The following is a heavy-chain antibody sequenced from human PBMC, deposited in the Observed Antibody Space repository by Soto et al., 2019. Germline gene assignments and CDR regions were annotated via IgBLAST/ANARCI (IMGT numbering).Heavy chain of an antibody. CDR2: IKQDGSEK. CDR3: ARNYYDFWSGRVNCYYGMDV. CDR1: GLTFSNYW. Sequence: GGSLRLSCVASGLTFSNYWMTWARQAPGKGLEWVANIKQDGSEKNYVDSVKGRFTISRDNAKNSLYLQMNSLRAEDTAVYFCARNYYDFWSGRVNCYYGMDVWGQGTTVTVSS. J-gene: IGHJ6*02. D-gene: IGHD3-3*01. V-gene: IGHV3-7*01.